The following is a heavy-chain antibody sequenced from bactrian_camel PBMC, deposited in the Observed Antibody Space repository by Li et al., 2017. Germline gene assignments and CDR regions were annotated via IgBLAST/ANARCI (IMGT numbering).Heavy chain of an antibody. Sequence: HVQLVESGGGSVQAGGSLRLSCATSTYVFSGSFCMGWFRQAPGKRREGVAAIYRAGRTTYYADSVKGRFAISQDSAENTLYLQMNGLKPEDTAMYYCTADRNGDYCTTVTIASVLDYRGQGTQVTVS. V-gene: IGHV3S6*01. CDR3: TADRNGDYCTTVTIASVLDY. D-gene: IGHD1*01. CDR2: IYRAGRTT. CDR1: TYVFSGSFC. J-gene: IGHJ4*01.